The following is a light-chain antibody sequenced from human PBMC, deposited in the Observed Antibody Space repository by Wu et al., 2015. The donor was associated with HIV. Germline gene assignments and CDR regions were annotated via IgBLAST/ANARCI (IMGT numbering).Light chain of an antibody. CDR1: QDINNY. CDR2: GAS. V-gene: IGKV1-8*01. CDR3: QQYYNYPRT. Sequence: AIRMTQSPSSLSASTGDRVTITCRANQDINNYLAWYQMKPGKAPSLLIFGASTLQTGVPSRFSGSGSGTLFTLTVDCLQSEDFATYYCQQYYNYPRTFGPGTKLEIK. J-gene: IGKJ2*01.